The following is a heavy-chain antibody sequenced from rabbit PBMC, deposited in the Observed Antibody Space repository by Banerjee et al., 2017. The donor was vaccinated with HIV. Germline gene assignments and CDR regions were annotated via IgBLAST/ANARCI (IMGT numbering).Heavy chain of an antibody. D-gene: IGHD4-2*01. V-gene: IGHV1S40*01. CDR3: ARGGTNVGNAFFNL. CDR2: IYTGDGST. Sequence: QSLEESGGDLVKPGASLTLTCKASGLDFSSYWMRWVRQAPGKGLEWIGSIYTGDGSTYYASWAKGRFTISTTSSTTVTLQMTSVTVADTATYFCARGGTNVGNAFFNLRGPGTLVTVS. J-gene: IGHJ4*01. CDR1: GLDFSSYW.